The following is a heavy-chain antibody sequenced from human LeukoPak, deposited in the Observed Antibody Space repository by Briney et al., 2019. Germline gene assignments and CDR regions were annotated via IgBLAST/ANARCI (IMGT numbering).Heavy chain of an antibody. Sequence: SETLSLTYTVSGGSISSSSYYWGWNRQPPGKGLEWIGSIYYSGSTYYNPSLKRRVTISVDTSKNQFSLKLSSVTAADTAVYYCARSIVVATDYWFDPWGQGTLVTVSS. CDR3: ARSIVVATDYWFDP. V-gene: IGHV4-39*01. CDR2: IYYSGST. J-gene: IGHJ5*02. D-gene: IGHD2-2*01. CDR1: GGSISSSSYY.